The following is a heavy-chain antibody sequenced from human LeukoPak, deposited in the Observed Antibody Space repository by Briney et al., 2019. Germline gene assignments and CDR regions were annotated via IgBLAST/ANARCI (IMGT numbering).Heavy chain of an antibody. V-gene: IGHV3-30-3*01. CDR3: AKDSGFDSSGYYDY. Sequence: GGSLRLSWAASGFTFSSYAMHWVRQAPGKGLEWVAVISYDGSNKYYADSVKGRFTISRDNSKNTLYLQMNSLRAEDTAVYYCAKDSGFDSSGYYDYWGQGTLVTVSS. D-gene: IGHD3-22*01. CDR2: ISYDGSNK. J-gene: IGHJ4*02. CDR1: GFTFSSYA.